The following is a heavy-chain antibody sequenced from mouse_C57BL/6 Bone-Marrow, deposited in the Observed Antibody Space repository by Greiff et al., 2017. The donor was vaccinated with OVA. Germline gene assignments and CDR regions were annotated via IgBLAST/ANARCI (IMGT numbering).Heavy chain of an antibody. J-gene: IGHJ2*01. D-gene: IGHD2-10*02. CDR1: GYSFTGYY. CDR3: ARREYGNYND. Sequence: DVKLQESGPELVKPGASVKISCKASGYSFTGYYMNWVKQSPEKSLEWIGEINPSTGGTTYNQKFKAKATLTVDKSSSTAYMQLKSLTSEDSAVYYCARREYGNYNDWGQGTTLTVSS. CDR2: INPSTGGT. V-gene: IGHV1-42*01.